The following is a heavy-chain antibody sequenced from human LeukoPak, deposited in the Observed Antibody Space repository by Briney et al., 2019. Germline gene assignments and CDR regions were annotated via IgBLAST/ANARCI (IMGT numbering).Heavy chain of an antibody. CDR2: ISYDGSNK. CDR1: GFTFSSYG. D-gene: IGHD2-21*02. CDR3: ARGGDRYGDAFDI. V-gene: IGHV3-30*03. J-gene: IGHJ3*02. Sequence: GGSLRLSCAASGFTFSSYGMHWVRQAPGKGPEWVAVISYDGSNKYYADSVKGRFTISRDNSKNTLYLQMNSLRAEDTAVYYCARGGDRYGDAFDIWGQGTMVTVSS.